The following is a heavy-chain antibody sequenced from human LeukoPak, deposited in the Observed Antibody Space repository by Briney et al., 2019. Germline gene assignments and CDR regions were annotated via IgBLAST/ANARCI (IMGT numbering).Heavy chain of an antibody. D-gene: IGHD2-2*01. Sequence: SETLSLTCTDSGASISSNNWWSWFRQPPGKGLAWVGEIFFTGTTTYNPSLKSRVSMSLDKSKNQFSLNLTSVTAADTAIYYCARVYCSSNSCYLDYLSQGTLVTVSS. CDR2: IFFTGTT. V-gene: IGHV4-4*02. J-gene: IGHJ4*02. CDR1: GASISSNNW. CDR3: ARVYCSSNSCYLDY.